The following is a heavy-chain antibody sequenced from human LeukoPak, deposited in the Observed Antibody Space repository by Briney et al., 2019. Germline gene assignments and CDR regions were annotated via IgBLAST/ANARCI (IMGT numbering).Heavy chain of an antibody. J-gene: IGHJ4*02. Sequence: SETLSLTCTVSGGSISSGSYYWSWIRQPAGKGLEWIGRIYTSGCTNYNPSLKSRVTISVDTSKNQFSLKLSSVTAADTAVYYCARAPVTGSGSYNYWGQGTLVTVSS. CDR1: GGSISSGSYY. CDR2: IYTSGCT. V-gene: IGHV4-61*02. CDR3: ARAPVTGSGSYNY. D-gene: IGHD3-10*01.